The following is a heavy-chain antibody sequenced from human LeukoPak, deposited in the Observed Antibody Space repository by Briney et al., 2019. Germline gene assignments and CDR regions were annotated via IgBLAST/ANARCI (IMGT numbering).Heavy chain of an antibody. CDR2: INPNSGGT. D-gene: IGHD1-26*01. CDR3: ARDRRVGATTAPYY. Sequence: ASVKVSCKASGYTFTCYYMHWVRQAPGQGLEWMGWINPNSGGTNYAQKFQGRVTMTRDTSISTAYMELSRLRSDDAAVYYCARDRRVGATTAPYYWGQGTLVTVSS. V-gene: IGHV1-2*02. CDR1: GYTFTCYY. J-gene: IGHJ4*02.